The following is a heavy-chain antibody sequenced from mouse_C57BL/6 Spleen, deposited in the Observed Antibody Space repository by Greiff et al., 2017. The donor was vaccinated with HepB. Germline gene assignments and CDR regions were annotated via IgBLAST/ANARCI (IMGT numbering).Heavy chain of an antibody. J-gene: IGHJ1*03. Sequence: DVQLQESGPGLAKPSQTLSLTCSVTGYSITSDYWNWIRKFPGNKLEYMGYISYSGSTYYNPSLKSRISITRDTSKNQYYLQLNSVTTEDTATYYCASSMAPDLWYFDVWGTGTTVTVSS. CDR3: ASSMAPDLWYFDV. CDR1: GYSITSDY. V-gene: IGHV3-8*01. CDR2: ISYSGST. D-gene: IGHD1-1*02.